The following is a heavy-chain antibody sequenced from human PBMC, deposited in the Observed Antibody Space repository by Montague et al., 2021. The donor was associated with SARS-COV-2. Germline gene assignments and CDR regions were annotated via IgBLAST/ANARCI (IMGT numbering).Heavy chain of an antibody. CDR1: GGPISSSSYY. CDR3: ARFPTSYYYDSKAAPATPDAFDI. V-gene: IGHV4-39*01. J-gene: IGHJ3*02. Sequence: SETLSLTCTVSGGPISSSSYYWGWIRQPPGKGLEWIGSIYYSGSTYYNPFLKSRVTISVDTSKNQFSLKLSSVTAADTAVYYCARFPTSYYYDSKAAPATPDAFDIWGQGTMVTVSS. CDR2: IYYSGST. D-gene: IGHD3-22*01.